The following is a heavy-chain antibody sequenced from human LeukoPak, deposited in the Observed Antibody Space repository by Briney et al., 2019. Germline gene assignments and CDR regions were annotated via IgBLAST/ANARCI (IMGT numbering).Heavy chain of an antibody. D-gene: IGHD6-19*01. CDR1: GFNFNSYG. CDR3: ARDPGSSGWYPTYYYYYYMDV. V-gene: IGHV3-30*02. J-gene: IGHJ6*03. Sequence: GGSLRLSCAASGFNFNSYGMHWVRQAPGKGLEWVAFIRYDGSKKYYADSVKGRFTISRDNSKNTLSLQMNSLRVEDTAVYYCARDPGSSGWYPTYYYYYYMDVWGKGTTVTVSS. CDR2: IRYDGSKK.